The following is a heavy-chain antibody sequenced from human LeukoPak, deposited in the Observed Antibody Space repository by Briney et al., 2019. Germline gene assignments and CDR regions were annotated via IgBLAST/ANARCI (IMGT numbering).Heavy chain of an antibody. CDR2: IKQDGSEK. CDR3: ASLYSSGWTRDY. D-gene: IGHD6-19*01. J-gene: IGHJ4*02. V-gene: IGHV3-7*01. Sequence: GGSLRLSCAASGFTFSSYWMSWVRQAPGKGLEWVADIKQDGSEKYYVDSVKGRFTISRDNAKNSLYLQMNSLRAEDMAVYYCASLYSSGWTRDYWGQGTLVTVSS. CDR1: GFTFSSYW.